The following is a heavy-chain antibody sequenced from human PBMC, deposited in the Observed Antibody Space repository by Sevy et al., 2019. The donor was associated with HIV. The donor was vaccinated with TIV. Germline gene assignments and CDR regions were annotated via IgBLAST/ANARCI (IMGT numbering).Heavy chain of an antibody. V-gene: IGHV1-2*02. CDR2: INPNSGGT. J-gene: IGHJ4*02. CDR1: GYTFTGYY. CDR3: ARGYCSGGSCYGRLYYFDY. Sequence: ASVKVSCKASGYTFTGYYMHWVRQAPGQGLEWMGWINPNSGGTNYPQKFQGRVTMTRDTSISTAYMELSRLRSDDTAVYYCARGYCSGGSCYGRLYYFDYWGQGTLVTVSS. D-gene: IGHD2-15*01.